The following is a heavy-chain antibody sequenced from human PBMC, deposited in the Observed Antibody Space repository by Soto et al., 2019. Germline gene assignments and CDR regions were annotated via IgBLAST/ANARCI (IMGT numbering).Heavy chain of an antibody. D-gene: IGHD2-15*01. CDR2: IIPILGIA. CDR1: GGTFSSYT. V-gene: IGHV1-69*04. CDR3: ARDCSGGSCYFANDY. J-gene: IGHJ4*02. Sequence: ASVKVSCKASGGTFSSYTISWVRQAPGQGLEWMGRIIPILGIANYAQKFQGRVTITADKSTSTAYMELSSLRSEDTAVYYCARDCSGGSCYFANDYWGQGTLVTVSS.